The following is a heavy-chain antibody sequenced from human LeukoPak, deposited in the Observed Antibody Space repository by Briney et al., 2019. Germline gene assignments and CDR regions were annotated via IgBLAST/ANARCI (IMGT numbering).Heavy chain of an antibody. D-gene: IGHD5-12*01. CDR3: ARLEWLRSAGFDY. J-gene: IGHJ4*02. CDR2: INPNSGGT. CDR1: GYTFTGYY. Sequence: ASVKVSCKASGYTFTGYYMHWVRLAPGQGLEWMGWINPNSGGTNYAQKFQGRVTMTRDTSISTAYMELSRLRSDDTAVYYCARLEWLRSAGFDYWGQGTLVTVSS. V-gene: IGHV1-2*02.